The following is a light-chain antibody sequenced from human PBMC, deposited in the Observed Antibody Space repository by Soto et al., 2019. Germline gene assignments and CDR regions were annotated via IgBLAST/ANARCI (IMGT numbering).Light chain of an antibody. Sequence: EIVMTQSPATPSLSAGERATLSFGASQSVSSNLAWYQQKPGQAPRLLIYGASTRATGVPARFSGSGSGTEFTLTISSLQSEDFAVYYCQQYNDWWTFGQGTKVDIK. J-gene: IGKJ1*01. CDR3: QQYNDWWT. CDR1: QSVSSN. CDR2: GAS. V-gene: IGKV3-15*01.